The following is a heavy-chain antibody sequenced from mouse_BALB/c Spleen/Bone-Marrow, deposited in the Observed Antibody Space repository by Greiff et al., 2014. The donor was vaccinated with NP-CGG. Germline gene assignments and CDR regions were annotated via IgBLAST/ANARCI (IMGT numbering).Heavy chain of an antibody. CDR3: ARGGYDGAWFTY. CDR1: GYTFTSYY. V-gene: IGHV1S56*01. CDR2: IYPGNVNT. J-gene: IGHJ3*01. Sequence: VQLQQSGPELVKPGASVRISCKASGYTFTSYYIHWVKQRPGQGLEWIGWIYPGNVNTKYNEKFKDKATLTADKSSSTAYMQLSSLTSEDSAVYFCARGGYDGAWFTYWGAGTLVTVSA. D-gene: IGHD2-14*01.